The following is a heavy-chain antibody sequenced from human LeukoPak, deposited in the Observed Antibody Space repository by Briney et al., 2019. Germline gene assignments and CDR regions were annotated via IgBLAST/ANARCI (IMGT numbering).Heavy chain of an antibody. J-gene: IGHJ6*03. Sequence: SETLSLTCAVYGGSFSGYHWTWIRQSPGKGLEWIGDINPSGSTYYNPSLKSRLTISVDTSKNQFSLKLRSVTAADTAVYCCARGRHDITMIVVVMTSVSYYLDVWGKGTTVAVS. V-gene: IGHV4-34*01. CDR3: ARGRHDITMIVVVMTSVSYYLDV. CDR1: GGSFSGYH. CDR2: INPSGST. D-gene: IGHD3-22*01.